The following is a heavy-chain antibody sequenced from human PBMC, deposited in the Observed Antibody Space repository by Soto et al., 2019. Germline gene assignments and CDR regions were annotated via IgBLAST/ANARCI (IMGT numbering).Heavy chain of an antibody. CDR1: GFTFSSYA. CDR3: AKVPPYYYDSSGYAPGWFDP. D-gene: IGHD3-22*01. V-gene: IGHV3-23*01. Sequence: GGSLRLSCAASGFTFSSYAMSWVRQAPGKGLEWVSAISGSGGSTYYADSVKGRFTISRDNSKNTLYLQMNSLRAEDTAVYYCAKVPPYYYDSSGYAPGWFDPWGQGTLVTVSS. J-gene: IGHJ5*02. CDR2: ISGSGGST.